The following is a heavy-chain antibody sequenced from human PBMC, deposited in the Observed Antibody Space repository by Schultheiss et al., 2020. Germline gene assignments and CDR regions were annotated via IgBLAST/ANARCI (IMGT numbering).Heavy chain of an antibody. CDR2: ISGSGGST. CDR3: AKAPIAAADPCDDY. V-gene: IGHV3-23*01. Sequence: GGSLRLSCAASGFTVSSNYMSWVRQAPGKGLEWVSAISGSGGSTYYADSVKGRFTISRDNSKNTLYLQMNSLRAEDTAVYYCAKAPIAAADPCDDYWGQGTLVTVSS. CDR1: GFTVSSNY. D-gene: IGHD6-13*01. J-gene: IGHJ4*02.